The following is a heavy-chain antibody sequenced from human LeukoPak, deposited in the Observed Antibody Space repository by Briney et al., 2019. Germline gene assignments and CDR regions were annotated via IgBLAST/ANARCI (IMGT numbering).Heavy chain of an antibody. V-gene: IGHV1-69*13. Sequence: SVKVSCKASGGTFSSYAISWVRQAPGQGLEWKGGIIPIFGTANYAQKFQGRVTITADESTSTAYMELSSLRSEDTAVYYCARRKIAVAGTGTNWFDPWGQGTQVTVSS. D-gene: IGHD6-19*01. CDR3: ARRKIAVAGTGTNWFDP. CDR1: GGTFSSYA. J-gene: IGHJ5*02. CDR2: IIPIFGTA.